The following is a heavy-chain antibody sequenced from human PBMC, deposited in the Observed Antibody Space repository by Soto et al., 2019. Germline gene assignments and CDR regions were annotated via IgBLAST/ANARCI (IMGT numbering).Heavy chain of an antibody. CDR2: IYHSGST. CDR3: ARGGQLELASDY. Sequence: PSETVSLTCAVSGGSISSGGYSWSWIRQPPGKGLEWIGYIYHSGSTYYNPSLKSRVTISVDRSKNQFSLKLSSVTAADTAVYYCARGGQLELASDYSGPGPLVTVSS. V-gene: IGHV4-30-2*01. J-gene: IGHJ4*02. D-gene: IGHD1-1*01. CDR1: GGSISSGGYS.